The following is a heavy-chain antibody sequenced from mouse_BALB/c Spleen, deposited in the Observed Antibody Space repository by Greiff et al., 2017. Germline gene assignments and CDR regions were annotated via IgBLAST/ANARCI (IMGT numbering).Heavy chain of an antibody. CDR3: ARDEGLRGSWFAY. V-gene: IGHV5-6-5*01. D-gene: IGHD2-4*01. CDR2: ISSGGST. Sequence: EVQLVESGGGLVKPGGSLKLSCAASGFTFSSYAMSWVRQTPEKRLEWVASISSGGSTYYPDSVKGRFTISRDNARNILYLQMSSLRSEDTAMYYCARDEGLRGSWFAYWGQGTLVTVSA. J-gene: IGHJ3*01. CDR1: GFTFSSYA.